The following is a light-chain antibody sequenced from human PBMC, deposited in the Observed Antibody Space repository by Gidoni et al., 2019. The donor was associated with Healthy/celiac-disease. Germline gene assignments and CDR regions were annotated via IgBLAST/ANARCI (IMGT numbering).Light chain of an antibody. CDR3: QQYGSSST. V-gene: IGKV3-20*01. CDR2: GAS. Sequence: EIVLTQSPGTLSLSPGERATLSCRASQSGSRSYLAWYQQTPGQAPRLLIYGASSRATGIPDRFSGSGSGTDFTLTISRLEPEDFAVYYCQQYGSSSTFXQXTRLEIK. CDR1: QSGSRSY. J-gene: IGKJ5*01.